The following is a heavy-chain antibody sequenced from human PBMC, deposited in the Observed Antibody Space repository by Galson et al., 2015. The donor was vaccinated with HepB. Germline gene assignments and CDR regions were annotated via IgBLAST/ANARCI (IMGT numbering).Heavy chain of an antibody. J-gene: IGHJ5*02. CDR2: IYWDDDK. Sequence: PALVKPTQTLTLPCTFSGFSLSTSGVGVGWIRQPPGKALEWLALIYWDDDKRYSPSLKSRLTITKDTSKNQVVLTMTNMDPVDTATYYCAHRLGYCSSTSCYYDNWFDPWGQGTLVTVSS. CDR3: AHRLGYCSSTSCYYDNWFDP. D-gene: IGHD2-2*01. V-gene: IGHV2-5*02. CDR1: GFSLSTSGVG.